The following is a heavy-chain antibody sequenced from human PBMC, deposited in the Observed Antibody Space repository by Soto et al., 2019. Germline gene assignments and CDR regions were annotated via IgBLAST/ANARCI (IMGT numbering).Heavy chain of an antibody. J-gene: IGHJ5*02. V-gene: IGHV1-69*06. CDR3: ARDLGHDYVWGSYRPNWFDP. D-gene: IGHD3-16*02. CDR1: GGTFSSYA. CDR2: IIPIFGTA. Sequence: QVQLVQSGAEVKKPGSSVKVSCKASGGTFSSYAISWVRQAPGQGLEWMGGIIPIFGTANYAQKFQGRVTISSDKSTSTAYMELSSLRSEDTAVYYCARDLGHDYVWGSYRPNWFDPWCQGSLVTVSS.